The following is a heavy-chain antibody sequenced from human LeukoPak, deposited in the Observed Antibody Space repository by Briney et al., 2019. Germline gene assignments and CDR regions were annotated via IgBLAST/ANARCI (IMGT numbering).Heavy chain of an antibody. J-gene: IGHJ4*02. V-gene: IGHV3-30-3*01. Sequence: GGSLRLSCAASGFTFSSYAMHWVRQAPGKGLEWVAVISYDGSNKYYADSVKGRFTISRDNSKNSLFLQMNSLRAEDTAVYYCARPEGYSYAHWGQGTLVTVSS. D-gene: IGHD5-18*01. CDR1: GFTFSSYA. CDR2: ISYDGSNK. CDR3: ARPEGYSYAH.